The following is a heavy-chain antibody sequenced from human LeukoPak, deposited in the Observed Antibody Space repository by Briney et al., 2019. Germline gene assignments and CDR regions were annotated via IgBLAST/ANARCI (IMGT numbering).Heavy chain of an antibody. CDR3: AREGTESSSWGFDY. D-gene: IGHD6-6*01. V-gene: IGHV4-34*01. CDR1: GGSFSGYY. Sequence: SETLSHTCAVYGGSFSGYYWSWIRQPPGKGLEWIGEINHSGSTNYNPSLKSRVTISVDTSKNQFSLKLSSVTAADTAVYYCAREGTESSSWGFDYWGQGTLVTVSS. CDR2: INHSGST. J-gene: IGHJ4*02.